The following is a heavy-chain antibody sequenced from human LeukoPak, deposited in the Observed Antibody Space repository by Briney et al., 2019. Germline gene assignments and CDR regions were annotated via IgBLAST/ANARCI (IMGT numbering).Heavy chain of an antibody. V-gene: IGHV4-34*01. J-gene: IGHJ5*02. CDR3: ARGDDFWSGYNWFDP. D-gene: IGHD3-3*01. Sequence: SETLSLTCAVYGGSFSGYYWSWIRQPPGKGLEWIGEINHSGSTNYNPSLKSRVTISVDTSKNQFSLKLSSVIAADTAVYYCARGDDFWSGYNWFDPWGQGTLVTVSS. CDR2: INHSGST. CDR1: GGSFSGYY.